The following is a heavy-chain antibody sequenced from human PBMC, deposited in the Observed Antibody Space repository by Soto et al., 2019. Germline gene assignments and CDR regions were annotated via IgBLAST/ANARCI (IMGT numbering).Heavy chain of an antibody. CDR2: ISSSSSYI. D-gene: IGHD3-22*01. V-gene: IGHV3-21*01. J-gene: IGHJ4*02. CDR3: ARDPDPYDSSGFDY. CDR1: GFTFSSYS. Sequence: PVGSLRLSCAASGFTFSSYSMNWVRQAPGKGLEWVSSISSSSSYIYYADSVKGRFTISRDNAKNSLYLQMNSLRAEDTAVYYCARDPDPYDSSGFDYWGQGTLVTVSS.